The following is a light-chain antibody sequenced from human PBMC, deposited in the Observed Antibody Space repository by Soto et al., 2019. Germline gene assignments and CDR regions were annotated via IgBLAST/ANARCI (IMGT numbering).Light chain of an antibody. J-gene: IGKJ1*01. Sequence: DIQMTQSPSTLSASVGDRVTITCRASQSISSWLAWYQQKPGKAPNLLIFDASTLEGGVPSRFSGSGSGTEFTITISSLQPDDFASYYCQQYKSYSPWTFGQGTKVEIK. V-gene: IGKV1-5*01. CDR3: QQYKSYSPWT. CDR1: QSISSW. CDR2: DAS.